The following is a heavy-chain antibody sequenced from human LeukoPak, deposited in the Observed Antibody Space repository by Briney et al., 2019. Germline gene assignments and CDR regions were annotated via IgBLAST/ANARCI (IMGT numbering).Heavy chain of an antibody. J-gene: IGHJ4*02. CDR1: GGAISSSSTSY. D-gene: IGHD2-15*01. Sequence: SETLSLTCTVPGGAISSSSTSYWGWIRQPPGKGLEWIGSLYYSGSTYYNPSLKSRVTISVDTSKNQFSLKLSSVTAADTAVYYCARHRIGSCTGGSCYMYYFDHWGQGTLVTVSS. CDR2: LYYSGST. V-gene: IGHV4-39*01. CDR3: ARHRIGSCTGGSCYMYYFDH.